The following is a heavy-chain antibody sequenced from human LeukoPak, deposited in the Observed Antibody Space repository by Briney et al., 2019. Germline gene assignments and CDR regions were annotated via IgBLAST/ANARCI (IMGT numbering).Heavy chain of an antibody. D-gene: IGHD2-2*01. J-gene: IGHJ4*02. Sequence: PGGSLRLSCAASGFTFSTYAMSWVRQAPGKGLEWVAFIRYDGGNKYYADSVKGRFTISRDNSKNTLYLQMNSLRAEDTAVYYCAKDRVNCSSTSCYSVGGNFDYWGQGTLVTVSS. CDR1: GFTFSTYA. CDR2: IRYDGGNK. V-gene: IGHV3-30*02. CDR3: AKDRVNCSSTSCYSVGGNFDY.